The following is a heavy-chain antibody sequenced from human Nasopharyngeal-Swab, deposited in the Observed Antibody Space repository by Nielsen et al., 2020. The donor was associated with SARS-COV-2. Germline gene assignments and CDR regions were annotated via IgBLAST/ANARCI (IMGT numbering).Heavy chain of an antibody. CDR3: ARDYYDNYDSDY. V-gene: IGHV1-2*02. CDR1: GYTFTDYY. Sequence: ASVKVSCKTSGYTFTDYYIHWVRQVPGQGPEWVGCINPDSGDTKYAQKFQGRVTVSSDRSRSTAYIELSRLRSDDTAVYYCARDYYDNYDSDYWGQGTLVTVSS. D-gene: IGHD3-22*01. CDR2: INPDSGDT. J-gene: IGHJ4*02.